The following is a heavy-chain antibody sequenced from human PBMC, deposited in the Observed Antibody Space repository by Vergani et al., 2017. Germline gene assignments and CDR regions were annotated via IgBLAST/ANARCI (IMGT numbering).Heavy chain of an antibody. CDR3: TRDMYYGGDSGWFDP. D-gene: IGHD4-23*01. CDR1: GYTFTDYY. V-gene: IGHV1-2*02. J-gene: IGHJ5*02. Sequence: QVQLVQSGAEVKKPGASVKVSCKASGYTFTDYYMHWVRQAPGQGLEWVGWINPNSGGTKYAQKFQGRVTMTRDTSIRTAYMELSRLRVDDTAVYYCTRDMYYGGDSGWFDPWGQGTLVTVSS. CDR2: INPNSGGT.